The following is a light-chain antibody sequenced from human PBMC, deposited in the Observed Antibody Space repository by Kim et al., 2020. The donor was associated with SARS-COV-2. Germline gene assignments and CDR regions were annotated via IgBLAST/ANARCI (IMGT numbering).Light chain of an antibody. Sequence: SSELTQDPAVSVALGQTVSITCQGASLRSYFASWYQQKPGQAPVLVIFGQNNRPSGIPDRFSGSYSGNTASLTITAAQAEDEADYYCNSRDSTGNHFFFGIGTKLTFL. CDR3: NSRDSTGNHFF. V-gene: IGLV3-19*01. J-gene: IGLJ1*01. CDR2: GQN. CDR1: SLRSYF.